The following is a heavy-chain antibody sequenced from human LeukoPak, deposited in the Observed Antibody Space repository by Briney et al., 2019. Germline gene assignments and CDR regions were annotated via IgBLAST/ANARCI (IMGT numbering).Heavy chain of an antibody. CDR2: IDSDGSST. D-gene: IGHD4-11*01. J-gene: IGHJ6*02. Sequence: GVSLRLSCAASGFTFSRYWMHWVRQAPGKGLVWVSRIDSDGSSTSYADSVKGRFTISRDNAKNTLYLQMNSLRAEDTAVYFCARPLYSNYGMDVWGQGTTVTVSS. V-gene: IGHV3-74*01. CDR3: ARPLYSNYGMDV. CDR1: GFTFSRYW.